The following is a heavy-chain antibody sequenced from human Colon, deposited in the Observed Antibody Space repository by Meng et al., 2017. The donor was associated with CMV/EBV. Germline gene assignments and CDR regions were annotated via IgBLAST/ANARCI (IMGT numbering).Heavy chain of an antibody. J-gene: IGHJ6*02. Sequence: GESLKISCKGSGYSFTSYWIGWARQMPGKGLEWMGIIYPGDSDTKYSPSFQGQVTISADKSISTAYLEWSSLKASDTAMYYCARHSGSFHRDYYRGMDVWGQGTTVTVSS. CDR2: IYPGDSDT. CDR3: ARHSGSFHRDYYRGMDV. V-gene: IGHV5-51*01. CDR1: GYSFTSYW. D-gene: IGHD1-26*01.